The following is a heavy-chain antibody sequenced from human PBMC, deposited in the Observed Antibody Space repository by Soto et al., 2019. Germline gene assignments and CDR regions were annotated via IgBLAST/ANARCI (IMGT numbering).Heavy chain of an antibody. J-gene: IGHJ4*02. CDR2: IIPIFGTA. V-gene: IGHV1-69*13. D-gene: IGHD6-19*01. CDR1: GGTFSSYA. CDR3: VRRLSFNSAWYYFDY. Sequence: VASVKVSCKASGGTFSSYAISWVRQAPGQGLEWMGGIIPIFGTANYAQKFQGRVTITADESTSTAYMELSSLRSEDTAVYYCVRRLSFNSAWYYFDYWGQGTLVTAPQ.